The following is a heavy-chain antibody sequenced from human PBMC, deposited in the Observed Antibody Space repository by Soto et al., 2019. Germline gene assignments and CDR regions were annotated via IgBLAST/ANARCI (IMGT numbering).Heavy chain of an antibody. J-gene: IGHJ4*02. CDR1: GGSFSGYY. D-gene: IGHD3-3*01. Sequence: PSETLSLTCAVYGGSFSGYYWSWIRQPPGKGLEWIGEINHSGSTNYNPSLKSRVTISVDTSKNQFSLRLSSVTAADTAVYYCERVYRHYTAGWGQGTLVTVSS. CDR2: INHSGST. CDR3: ERVYRHYTAG. V-gene: IGHV4-34*01.